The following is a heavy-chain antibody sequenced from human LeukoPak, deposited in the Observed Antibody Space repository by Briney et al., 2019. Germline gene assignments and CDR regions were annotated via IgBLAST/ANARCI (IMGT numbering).Heavy chain of an antibody. CDR3: ARDQGGQGGSSWYRSTWLDP. J-gene: IGHJ5*02. D-gene: IGHD6-13*01. CDR2: ISAYNGNT. V-gene: IGHV1-18*01. Sequence: ASVKVSCKASGYTFTSYGISWVRQAPGQGLEWMGWISAYNGNTNYAQKLQGRVTMTTDTSTSTAYMELRSLRSDDTAVYYCARDQGGQGGSSWYRSTWLDPWGQGALVTVSS. CDR1: GYTFTSYG.